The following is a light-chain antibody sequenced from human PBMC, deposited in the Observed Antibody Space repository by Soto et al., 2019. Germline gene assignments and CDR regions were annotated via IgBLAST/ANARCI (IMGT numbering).Light chain of an antibody. CDR2: GAS. CDR3: QQYGSGT. J-gene: IGKJ1*01. Sequence: EIVLTQSPGTLSLSPGERATLSCRASQSVSSSYLAWYQQKPGQAPRLLIYGASSRATGIPDRFSGSGSGTDFTLTISRLEPEYFAVYYCQQYGSGTFGQGTKVDIK. V-gene: IGKV3-20*01. CDR1: QSVSSSY.